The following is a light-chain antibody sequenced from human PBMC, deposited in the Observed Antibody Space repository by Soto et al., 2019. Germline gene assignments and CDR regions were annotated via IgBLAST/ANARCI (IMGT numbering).Light chain of an antibody. CDR1: QSVSSSY. V-gene: IGKV3-20*01. CDR2: GAS. J-gene: IGKJ1*01. CDR3: QQYGSSLRGT. Sequence: EMVLTQSPGTLSLSPGERATLSCRASQSVSSSYLAWYQKKPGQAPRLLIYGASSRATDITDRFSGSGSGPDFTLTISRLEPEDFAVYYCQQYGSSLRGTFGQGTKVDI.